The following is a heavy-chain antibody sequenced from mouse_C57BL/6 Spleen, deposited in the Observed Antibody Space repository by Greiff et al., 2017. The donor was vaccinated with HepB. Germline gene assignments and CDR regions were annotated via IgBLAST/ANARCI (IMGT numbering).Heavy chain of an antibody. CDR2: IYPSDSET. CDR3: ARGVLTGTFDY. J-gene: IGHJ2*01. D-gene: IGHD4-1*01. CDR1: GYTFTSYW. V-gene: IGHV1-61*01. Sequence: QVQLQQSGAELVRPGSSVKLSCKASGYTFTSYWMDWVKQRPGQGLEWIGNIYPSDSETHYNQKFKDKATLTVDKSSSTAYMQLSSLTSEDSAVYYCARGVLTGTFDYWGQGTTLTVSS.